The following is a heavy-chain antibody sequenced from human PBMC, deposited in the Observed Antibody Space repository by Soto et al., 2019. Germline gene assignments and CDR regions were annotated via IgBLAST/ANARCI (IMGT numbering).Heavy chain of an antibody. D-gene: IGHD6-13*01. V-gene: IGHV4-39*01. Sequence: QLQLQESGPGLVKPSETLSLTCTISGGSISSSSYYWGWIRQPPGKWLIWIGSFYFNGSTYYNPSLKSRVPMSVDTATTELSLKLSSVTAADTAVYDSARQGSSWSAKYDFDYWGQGTLVTVSS. J-gene: IGHJ4*02. CDR1: GGSISSSSYY. CDR2: FYFNGST. CDR3: ARQGSSWSAKYDFDY.